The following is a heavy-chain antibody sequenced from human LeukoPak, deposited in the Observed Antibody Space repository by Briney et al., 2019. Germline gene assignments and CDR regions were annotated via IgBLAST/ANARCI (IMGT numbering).Heavy chain of an antibody. D-gene: IGHD5-18*01. Sequence: PGGSLRLSCAASGFTFVDYGMSWVGQAPGKGLEWVSGINWNGGSTGYADSVKGRFTISRDNAKNSLYLQMNSLRAEDTALYYCARLRDTAMVYYYHMAVWGKGTTVTVSS. CDR1: GFTFVDYG. J-gene: IGHJ6*03. CDR3: ARLRDTAMVYYYHMAV. V-gene: IGHV3-20*04. CDR2: INWNGGST.